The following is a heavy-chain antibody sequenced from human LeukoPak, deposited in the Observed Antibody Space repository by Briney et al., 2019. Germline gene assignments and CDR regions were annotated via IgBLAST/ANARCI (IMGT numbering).Heavy chain of an antibody. CDR2: ISSGSNYI. Sequence: GGSLRLSCAASGFTFSDYSMNWVRQAPGKGLVWVSSISSGSNYIYYADSVKGRFTISRDNAKSSLYLQMNRLIAEDTPVYYCASSDLFIAAAGIGHWGRGTLVTVSS. D-gene: IGHD6-13*01. J-gene: IGHJ1*01. V-gene: IGHV3-21*01. CDR3: ASSDLFIAAAGIGH. CDR1: GFTFSDYS.